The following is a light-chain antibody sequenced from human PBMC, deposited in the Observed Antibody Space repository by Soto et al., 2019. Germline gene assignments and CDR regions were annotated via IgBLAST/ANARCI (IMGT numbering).Light chain of an antibody. Sequence: DIQMTQSPSSVSASVGDRVTITCRASQGIGTWLAWYQQKPGKGPNLLLYAASSLESGVPSRFSGSGSGTDFTLTISSLQPEDFATYYCQQADSFPQTFGQGTKVDIK. J-gene: IGKJ1*01. V-gene: IGKV1-12*01. CDR2: AAS. CDR1: QGIGTW. CDR3: QQADSFPQT.